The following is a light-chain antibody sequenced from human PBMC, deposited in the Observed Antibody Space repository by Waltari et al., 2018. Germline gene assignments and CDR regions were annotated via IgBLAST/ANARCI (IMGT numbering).Light chain of an antibody. CDR1: SLRSYY. CDR2: GKN. J-gene: IGLJ2*01. V-gene: IGLV3-19*01. Sequence: SSELTQDPAVSVALGQTVRITCQGDSLRSYYERWYQQKPGQAPVLVIDGKNNRPSWIHVRFSGFTSGYTASFTISVAHAEDESDYYCNSRDTSCNHVVFGGGTKLTVL. CDR3: NSRDTSCNHVV.